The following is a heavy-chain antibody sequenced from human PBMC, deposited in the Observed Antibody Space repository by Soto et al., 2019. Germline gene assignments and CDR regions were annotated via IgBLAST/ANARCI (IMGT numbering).Heavy chain of an antibody. CDR1: GFTFSSYA. CDR3: ARQAAVAGTALEFDY. D-gene: IGHD6-19*01. CDR2: ISGSGGST. V-gene: IGHV3-23*01. J-gene: IGHJ4*02. Sequence: EVQLLESGGGLVQPGGSLRLSCAASGFTFSSYAMSWVRQAPGKGLEWVSAISGSGGSTYYADSVKGRFTISRDNSKNTLYLQMNSLRAEDTAVYYGARQAAVAGTALEFDYWGQGTLVTVSS.